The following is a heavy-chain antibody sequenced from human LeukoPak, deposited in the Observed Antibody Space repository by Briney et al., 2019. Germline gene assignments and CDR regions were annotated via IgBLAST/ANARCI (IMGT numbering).Heavy chain of an antibody. CDR2: IYSGGST. CDR1: GFTVSNNY. CDR3: ASAAMVRGVMDY. V-gene: IGHV3-66*01. D-gene: IGHD3-10*01. J-gene: IGHJ4*02. Sequence: GGSLRLSCAASGFTVSNNYMSWVLQAPGKGLEWVSVIYSGGSTYYADSVKGRFTISRDNSKNTLYLQMNSLRAEDTAVYYCASAAMVRGVMDYWGQGTLVTVSS.